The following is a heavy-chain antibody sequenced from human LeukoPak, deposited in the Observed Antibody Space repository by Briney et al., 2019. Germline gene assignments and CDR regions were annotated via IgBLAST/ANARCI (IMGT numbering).Heavy chain of an antibody. CDR3: ARGDSSSWLFDY. CDR1: GGSFSGYY. V-gene: IGHV4-34*01. J-gene: IGHJ4*02. D-gene: IGHD6-13*01. CDR2: INHSGST. Sequence: SETLSPTCAVYGGSFSGYYWSWIRQPPGKGLEWIGEINHSGSTNYNPSLKSRVTISVDTSKNQFSLKLSSVTAADTAVYYCARGDSSSWLFDYWGQGTLVTVSS.